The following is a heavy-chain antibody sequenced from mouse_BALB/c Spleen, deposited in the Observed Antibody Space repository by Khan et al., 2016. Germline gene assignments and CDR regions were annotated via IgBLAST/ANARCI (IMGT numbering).Heavy chain of an antibody. V-gene: IGHV10-1*02. J-gene: IGHJ3*01. CDR2: IRSKSNNYAT. D-gene: IGHD2-3*01. CDR3: VGGDGYYVAY. Sequence: EVQLVESGGGLVQPKGSLKLSCAASGFTFNTYAMNRVRQAPGKGLEWVARIRSKSNNYATYYADSVKDRFTISRDDSQSMLYLQMNNLKTEDTAMYYCVGGDGYYVAYWGQGTLVTVSA. CDR1: GFTFNTYA.